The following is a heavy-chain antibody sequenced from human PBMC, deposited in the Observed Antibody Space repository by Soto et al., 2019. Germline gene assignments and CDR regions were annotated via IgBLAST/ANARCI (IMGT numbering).Heavy chain of an antibody. Sequence: QVQLQESGPGLVKPSETLSLTCTVSDDSVNNYHWNWVRQSPGKGLEWIGHMSYNAYTVYNPSLASRVIISIDTSKNQFSRKLRSVTAADTAVYYCARRVAMNSYFEGSWLDPWGQGTLVIVSS. V-gene: IGHV4-59*08. J-gene: IGHJ5*02. CDR3: ARRVAMNSYFEGSWLDP. CDR2: MSYNAYT. CDR1: DDSVNNYH. D-gene: IGHD3-9*01.